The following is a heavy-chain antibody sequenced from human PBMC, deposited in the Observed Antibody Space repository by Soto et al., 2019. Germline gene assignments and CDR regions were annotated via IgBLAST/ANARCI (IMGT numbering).Heavy chain of an antibody. J-gene: IGHJ4*02. D-gene: IGHD3-9*01. V-gene: IGHV3-23*01. CDR3: AKGTTLDILTGYTFGY. Sequence: GGSLRLSCAASGFTFSSYAMSWVRRAPGKGLEWVSAISGSGGSTYYADSVKGRFTISRDNSKNTLYLQMNSLRAEDTAVYYCAKGTTLDILTGYTFGYWGQGTLVTVSS. CDR1: GFTFSSYA. CDR2: ISGSGGST.